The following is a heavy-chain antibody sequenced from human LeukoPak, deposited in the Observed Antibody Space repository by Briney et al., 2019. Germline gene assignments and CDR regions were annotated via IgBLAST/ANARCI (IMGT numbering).Heavy chain of an antibody. D-gene: IGHD5-12*01. J-gene: IGHJ4*02. V-gene: IGHV1-69*05. Sequence: ASVKVSCKASGGTFSSHAISWVRQAPGQGLEWVGGLIPVFGTTSYAEKFQGRVTITTDESTRTSYMGLRSLKSDDTAVYYCARGKSGYDYGLDHWGQGILVIVSS. CDR2: LIPVFGTT. CDR1: GGTFSSHA. CDR3: ARGKSGYDYGLDH.